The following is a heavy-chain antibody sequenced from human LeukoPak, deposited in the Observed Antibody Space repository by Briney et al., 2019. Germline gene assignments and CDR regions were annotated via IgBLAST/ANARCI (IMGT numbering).Heavy chain of an antibody. CDR1: GFTYTNYW. Sequence: PGGSLRLSCAASGFTYTNYWMSWVRQAPGKGLEWVANIKQDGRERYYVDSVKGRFTISRDNAKNSMYLQMNSLRADDTAVYYCARDAYIHRYFDYWGQGTLVTVSS. CDR3: ARDAYIHRYFDY. J-gene: IGHJ4*02. V-gene: IGHV3-7*01. CDR2: IKQDGRER. D-gene: IGHD4-11*01.